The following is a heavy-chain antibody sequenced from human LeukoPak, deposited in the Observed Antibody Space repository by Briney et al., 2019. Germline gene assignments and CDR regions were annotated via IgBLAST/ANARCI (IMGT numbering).Heavy chain of an antibody. Sequence: KPSQTLSLTCTVSGGSISSGDYYWSWIRQPPGKGLEWIGYIYYSGSTYYNPSLKSRVTISVDTSKNRFSLKLSSVTAADTAVYSCARLRGTYYWYFDYWGQGTLVTVSS. CDR2: IYYSGST. CDR1: GGSISSGDYY. CDR3: ARLRGTYYWYFDY. D-gene: IGHD1-26*01. V-gene: IGHV4-30-4*08. J-gene: IGHJ4*02.